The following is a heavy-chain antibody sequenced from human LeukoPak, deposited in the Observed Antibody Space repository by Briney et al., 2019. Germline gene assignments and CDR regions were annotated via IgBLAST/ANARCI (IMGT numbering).Heavy chain of an antibody. J-gene: IGHJ4*02. CDR1: GFTFSSYG. D-gene: IGHD1-26*01. Sequence: GRSLRLSCAASGFTFSSYGMHWVRQAPGKGLEWVAVISYDGSNKYYADSVKGRFTISRDNSKNTLYLQMNSLRAEDTAVYYCAKSLYSGSYWGQGTLVTVSS. V-gene: IGHV3-30*18. CDR2: ISYDGSNK. CDR3: AKSLYSGSY.